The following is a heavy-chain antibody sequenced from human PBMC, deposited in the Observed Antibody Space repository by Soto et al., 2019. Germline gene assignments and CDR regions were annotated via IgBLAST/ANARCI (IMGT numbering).Heavy chain of an antibody. D-gene: IGHD6-13*01. CDR3: ARDFRQDQQLPGYYYYGMDV. CDR1: GDSNTGAAYY. CDR2: IHYSGTT. J-gene: IGHJ6*02. V-gene: IGHV4-31*03. Sequence: QVQLQESGPGLVKPSQTLSLTCTVSGDSNTGAAYYWSWIRQHPGKGLEWIGHIHYSGTTYYNPSLKSRVSFSVDTSKKQFSLTLTSVTAADTAVYYCARDFRQDQQLPGYYYYGMDVWGQGTTVTVSS.